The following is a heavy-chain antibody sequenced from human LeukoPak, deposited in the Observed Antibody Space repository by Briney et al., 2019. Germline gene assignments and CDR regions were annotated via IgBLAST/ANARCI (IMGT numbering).Heavy chain of an antibody. V-gene: IGHV4-34*01. D-gene: IGHD2-2*01. Sequence: PSETLSLTCAVYGGSFSGYYWSWIRQPPGKGLEWIGEISHSGSTNYNPSLESRVTISVDTSKNQFFLKLSSVTAADTAVYYCARGSNCSSTSCPSLGYFDYWGQGTLVTVSS. CDR3: ARGSNCSSTSCPSLGYFDY. CDR2: ISHSGST. J-gene: IGHJ4*02. CDR1: GGSFSGYY.